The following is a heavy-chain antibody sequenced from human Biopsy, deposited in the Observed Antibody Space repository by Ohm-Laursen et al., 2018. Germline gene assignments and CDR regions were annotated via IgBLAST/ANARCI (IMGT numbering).Heavy chain of an antibody. D-gene: IGHD3-16*01. CDR2: INRDSDTA. Sequence: SLRLSCAASGFIFDDYDMHWVRQAPGKGLEWVSRINRDSDTADYVDSVRGRFTISRDNARKTLFLQMNSLRPGDTALYYCVKDRGGARASFHYRGQGIRVAVSS. V-gene: IGHV3-9*01. CDR3: VKDRGGARASFHY. J-gene: IGHJ4*02. CDR1: GFIFDDYD.